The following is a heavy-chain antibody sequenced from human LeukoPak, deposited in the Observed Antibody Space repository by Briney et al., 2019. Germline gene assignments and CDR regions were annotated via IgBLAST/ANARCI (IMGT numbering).Heavy chain of an antibody. V-gene: IGHV1-2*02. CDR1: GYTFTAYY. CDR2: INPNSGAT. D-gene: IGHD2-21*02. CDR3: ARGAPEYCGGDCYSYYFDY. J-gene: IGHJ4*02. Sequence: ASVKVSCKASGYTFTAYYMHWVRQAPGQGLEWMGWINPNSGATNYAQKFQGRVTMTRDTSISTAYMELSRLRSDDTAVYYCARGAPEYCGGDCYSYYFDYWGQGTLVTVSS.